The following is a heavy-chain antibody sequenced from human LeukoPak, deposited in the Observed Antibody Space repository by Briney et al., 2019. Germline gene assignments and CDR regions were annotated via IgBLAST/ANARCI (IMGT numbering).Heavy chain of an antibody. CDR1: GYTFTGYY. D-gene: IGHD3-3*01. CDR2: INPNSGGT. Sequence: GASVKVSCKASGYTFTGYYMHWVRQAPGQGLEWMGWINPNSGGTNYAQKFQGRVTMTRDTSISTAYMELSRLRSDDTAVYYCARGSDDFWSGYSPSYWGQRTLVTVSS. V-gene: IGHV1-2*02. J-gene: IGHJ4*02. CDR3: ARGSDDFWSGYSPSY.